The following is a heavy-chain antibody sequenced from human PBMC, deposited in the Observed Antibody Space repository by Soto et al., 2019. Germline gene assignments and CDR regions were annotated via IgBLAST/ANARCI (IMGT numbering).Heavy chain of an antibody. V-gene: IGHV4-61*01. D-gene: IGHD3-10*01. CDR2: IYQSGGT. Sequence: PSETLSLTCTVSGGSVSRGSYYWSWIRQPPGKGLEWIGYIYQSGGTTYNPSLESRVTISVDSSKNQFSLNLSSVTAADTAVYYCARETRSLNFDYWGQGTLVTVSS. J-gene: IGHJ4*02. CDR1: GGSVSRGSYY. CDR3: ARETRSLNFDY.